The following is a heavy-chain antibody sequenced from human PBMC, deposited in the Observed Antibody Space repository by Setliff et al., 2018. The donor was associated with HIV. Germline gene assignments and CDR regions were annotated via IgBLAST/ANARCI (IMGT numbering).Heavy chain of an antibody. Sequence: SETLSLPCTVSGGSINSNSYYWAWIRQPPGRGLEWIGSIYYSGSTYYNPSLKSRVTISADTSKIQFSLKLSSVTAADTAVYYCVRLTGISSGWYGGGYYFDYWGRGTLVTVSS. CDR3: VRLTGISSGWYGGGYYFDY. J-gene: IGHJ4*02. CDR1: GGSINSNSYY. V-gene: IGHV4-39*01. D-gene: IGHD6-19*01. CDR2: IYYSGST.